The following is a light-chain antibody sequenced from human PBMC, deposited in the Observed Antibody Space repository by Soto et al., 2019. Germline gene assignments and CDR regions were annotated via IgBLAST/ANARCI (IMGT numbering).Light chain of an antibody. V-gene: IGKV3-11*01. J-gene: IGKJ5*01. CDR1: QSVSSY. CDR2: DAS. Sequence: ERVMTQSPAALSVSALERSTHSSXXSQSVSSYLAWYQQKPGQAPRLLIYDASNRATGIPARLSGSGSGTDFTLTISSLEPEDFAVYYCQQRSNWPPITFGQGTRLEIK. CDR3: QQRSNWPPIT.